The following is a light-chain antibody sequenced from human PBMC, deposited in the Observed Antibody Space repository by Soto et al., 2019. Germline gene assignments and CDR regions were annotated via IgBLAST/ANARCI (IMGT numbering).Light chain of an antibody. CDR2: DVS. Sequence: QSVLTQPASVSGSPGQSITISCTGTSSDVGGYNYVSWYQQHPGKAPKLMIYDVSNRPSGVSNRFSGSKSGNTASLTISGLQAEDEADYYCSSYTSSSLWVFGGGNKVTVL. CDR3: SSYTSSSLWV. V-gene: IGLV2-14*01. J-gene: IGLJ3*02. CDR1: SSDVGGYNY.